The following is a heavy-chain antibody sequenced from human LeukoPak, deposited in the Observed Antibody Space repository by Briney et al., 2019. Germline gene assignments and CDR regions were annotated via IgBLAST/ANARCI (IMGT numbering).Heavy chain of an antibody. V-gene: IGHV4-30-2*01. CDR1: GASITAGGYS. CDR2: LYHGARP. Sequence: SETLSLTCTVSGASITAGGYSWAWVRQPPGQGLDWIGFLYHGARPFYTPSLESRVTISLDRSKNQFSLKLKSVTAADTAVYYCARDHQYGMDFWGQGTTVIVSS. CDR3: ARDHQYGMDF. J-gene: IGHJ6*02.